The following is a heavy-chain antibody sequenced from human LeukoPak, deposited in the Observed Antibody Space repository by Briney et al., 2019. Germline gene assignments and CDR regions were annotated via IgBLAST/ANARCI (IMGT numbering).Heavy chain of an antibody. CDR3: ARDFSGSNPVYYYGMDV. CDR2: INSDGSWT. Sequence: QSGGSLGLSCAASGNYWMHWVRQVPGKGLVWVSHINSDGSWTSYADSVKGRFTISKDNAKNTVYLQMNSLRAEDTAVYYCARDFSGSNPVYYYGMDVWGQGTTVTVSS. D-gene: IGHD1-26*01. V-gene: IGHV3-74*01. J-gene: IGHJ6*02. CDR1: GNYW.